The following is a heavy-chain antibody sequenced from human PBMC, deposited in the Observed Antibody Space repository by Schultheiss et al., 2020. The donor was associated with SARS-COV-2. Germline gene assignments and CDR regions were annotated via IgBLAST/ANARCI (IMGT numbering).Heavy chain of an antibody. CDR3: ARGAKYGSGRFDP. J-gene: IGHJ5*02. CDR2: IYYSGST. CDR1: GGSISSYY. V-gene: IGHV4-59*12. Sequence: SETLSITCTVSGGSISSYYWSWIRQPPGKGLEWIGYIYYSGSTNYNPSLKSRVTISVDTSKNQFSLKLSSVTAADTAVYYCARGAKYGSGRFDPWGQGTLVTVSS. D-gene: IGHD3-10*01.